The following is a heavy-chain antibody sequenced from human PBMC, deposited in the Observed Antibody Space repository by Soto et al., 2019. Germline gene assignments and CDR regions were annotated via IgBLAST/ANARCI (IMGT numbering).Heavy chain of an antibody. V-gene: IGHV4-30-4*01. D-gene: IGHD3-10*01. CDR3: ASNYYGSGSYDL. CDR1: GGSISSGDYY. CDR2: IYYSGST. J-gene: IGHJ4*02. Sequence: PSETLSLTCTVSGGSISSGDYYWSWIRQPPGKGLEWIGYIYYSGSTYYNPSLKSRVTISVDTSKNQFSLKLSSVTAADTAVYYCASNYYGSGSYDLWGQGTLVTVSS.